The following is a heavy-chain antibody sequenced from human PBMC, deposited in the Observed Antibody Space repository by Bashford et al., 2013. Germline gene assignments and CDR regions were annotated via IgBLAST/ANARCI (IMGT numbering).Heavy chain of an antibody. V-gene: IGHV3-23*01. D-gene: IGHD2-15*01. CDR2: ISGNGGST. Sequence: GGSLRLSCAASGFTFSTSAMNWVRQASGKGLEWVSAISGNGGSTYYADAVKGRFTVSRDNSKNTLYLQMNSLRADDTAVYYCAQDHLHAGYCSGGSCSIPFSNWGQGTPGHRLL. J-gene: IGHJ4*02. CDR1: GFTFSTSA. CDR3: AQDHLHAGYCSGGSCSIPFSN.